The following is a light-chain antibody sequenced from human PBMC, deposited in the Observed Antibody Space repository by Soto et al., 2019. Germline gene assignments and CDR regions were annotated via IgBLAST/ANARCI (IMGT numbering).Light chain of an antibody. Sequence: EIVLTQSPGTLSLSPGERATLSCRASQSVSSSYLAWYQQKPGQAPRLLIYGASSRATGIPDRFSGSGSGTDFILTISRLEPEDLAVYYCQQYGSSLLFTFGPGTKVDIK. CDR3: QQYGSSLLFT. V-gene: IGKV3-20*01. CDR1: QSVSSSY. J-gene: IGKJ3*01. CDR2: GAS.